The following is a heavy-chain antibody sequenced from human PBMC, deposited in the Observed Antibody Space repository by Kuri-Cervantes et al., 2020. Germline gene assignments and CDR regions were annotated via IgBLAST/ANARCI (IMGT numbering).Heavy chain of an antibody. CDR3: ARDGRNYYDSSGYYFDYYGMDV. CDR1: GYTFTSCG. V-gene: IGHV1-18*01. CDR2: ISAYNGNT. Sequence: ASVKVSCNASGYTFTSCGITWVRQAPGQGLEWMGWISAYNGNTNYSQKLQGRVTMTTDTSTSTAYMELRSLRSDDTAVYYCARDGRNYYDSSGYYFDYYGMDVWGQGTTVTVSS. J-gene: IGHJ6*02. D-gene: IGHD3-22*01.